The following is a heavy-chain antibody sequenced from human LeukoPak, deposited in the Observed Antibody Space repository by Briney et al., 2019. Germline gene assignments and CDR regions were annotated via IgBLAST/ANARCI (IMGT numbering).Heavy chain of an antibody. CDR2: VNLDGRST. CDR1: GFTFGSYW. CDR3: VRDVWGDRDGFFEY. Sequence: GGSLRLSCAASGFTFGSYWMHWVRQVPGKGLMWVARVNLDGRSTSYAESVKGRFTISRDNAKLTVCLQMNSLRADDTAVYYCVRDVWGDRDGFFEYWGQGALVTVST. J-gene: IGHJ4*02. D-gene: IGHD5-24*01. V-gene: IGHV3-74*01.